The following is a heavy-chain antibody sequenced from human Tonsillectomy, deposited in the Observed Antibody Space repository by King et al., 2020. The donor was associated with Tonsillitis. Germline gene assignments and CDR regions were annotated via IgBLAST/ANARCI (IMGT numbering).Heavy chain of an antibody. D-gene: IGHD3-3*01. CDR1: GFTFSSYA. V-gene: IGHV3-23*04. CDR2: LSGSGGST. Sequence: VQLVESGGGFIQPGGSLRLSCAASGFTFSSYAMNWVRQAPGKGLEWVSGLSGSGGSTYYADSVGGRIAISRDNSKNTLYLQMNSLRAEDTAVYFCAKDRDCWSPHGMDFWGQGTTAPVSS. J-gene: IGHJ6*02. CDR3: AKDRDCWSPHGMDF.